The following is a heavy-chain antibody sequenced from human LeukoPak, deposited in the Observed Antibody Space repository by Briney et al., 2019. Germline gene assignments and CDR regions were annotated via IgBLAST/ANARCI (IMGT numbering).Heavy chain of an antibody. D-gene: IGHD5-24*01. CDR2: IHTSGST. CDR1: GGSISTFY. J-gene: IGHJ3*02. Sequence: SETLSLTCTVSGGSISTFYWNWIRQPAGKGLEWIGRIHTSGSTKYNPSLKSRVTISVDKSNNQFSLKLNYVTAADTAMYYCARALPNTDNYNWAFDIWGQGRMVTVSS. V-gene: IGHV4-4*07. CDR3: ARALPNTDNYNWAFDI.